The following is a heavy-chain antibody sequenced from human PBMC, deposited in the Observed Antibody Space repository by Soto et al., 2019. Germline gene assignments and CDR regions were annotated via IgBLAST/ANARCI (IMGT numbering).Heavy chain of an antibody. Sequence: QVQLVQAGAEVKKPGSSVKVSCKASGGTFSSYAISWVRQAPGQGLEWMGEIIPIFGTANYAQKFQGRATITADESTSTAYMELSSLRSEHTAVYYCARDRGPSSGYYPYWFDPWGQGTLVTVSS. D-gene: IGHD3-22*01. V-gene: IGHV1-69*12. CDR2: IIPIFGTA. J-gene: IGHJ5*02. CDR1: GGTFSSYA. CDR3: ARDRGPSSGYYPYWFDP.